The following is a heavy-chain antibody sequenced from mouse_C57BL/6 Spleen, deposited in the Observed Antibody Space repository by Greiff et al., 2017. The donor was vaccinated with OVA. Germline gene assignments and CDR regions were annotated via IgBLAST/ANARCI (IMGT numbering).Heavy chain of an antibody. CDR1: GYAFSSSW. V-gene: IGHV1-82*01. D-gene: IGHD1-1*01. CDR3: AVYYYGSSYNPLYYYAMDY. Sequence: QVQLQQSGPELVKPGASVKISCKASGYAFSSSWMNWVKQRPGKGLEWIGRIYPGDGGTNYNGQFKGKATLTADKSSSTAYMQLSSLTSEDSAVYFCAVYYYGSSYNPLYYYAMDYWGQGTSVTVSS. CDR2: IYPGDGGT. J-gene: IGHJ4*01.